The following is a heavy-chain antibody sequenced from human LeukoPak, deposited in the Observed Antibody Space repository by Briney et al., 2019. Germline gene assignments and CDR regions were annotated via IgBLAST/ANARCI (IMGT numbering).Heavy chain of an antibody. CDR1: GGSISSYY. Sequence: PSETLSLTCTVSGGSISSYYWSWIRQPPGKGLEWIGYIYYSGSTNYNPSLKSRVTISVDTSKNQFSLKLSSVTAADTAVYYCARGTVVVRTWGQGTLVTVSS. V-gene: IGHV4-59*12. J-gene: IGHJ5*02. CDR2: IYYSGST. D-gene: IGHD2-2*01. CDR3: ARGTVVVRT.